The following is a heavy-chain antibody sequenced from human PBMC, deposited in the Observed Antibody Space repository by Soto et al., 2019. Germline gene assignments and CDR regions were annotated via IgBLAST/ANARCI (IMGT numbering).Heavy chain of an antibody. CDR1: EFTFSSYW. V-gene: IGHV3-7*01. J-gene: IGHJ6*02. CDR2: INQDGREK. D-gene: IGHD3-22*01. CDR3: ARAYYYDSSGYYNYSGMDV. Sequence: HPGGSLRLSCAASEFTFSSYWMTWVRQAPGKGLEWVANINQDGREKYYVDSVKGRLTISRDNAKNSLYLQMNSLRGEDTAEYYCARAYYYDSSGYYNYSGMDVWGQGTTVTVSS.